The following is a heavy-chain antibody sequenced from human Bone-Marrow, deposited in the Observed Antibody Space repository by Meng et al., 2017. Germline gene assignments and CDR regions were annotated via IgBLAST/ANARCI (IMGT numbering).Heavy chain of an antibody. V-gene: IGHV3-7*01. CDR1: GGSISSSNW. CDR3: ARDRATTLPHNYLGY. Sequence: ETLSLTCAVSGGSISSSNWWSWVRQAPGKGLEWVANIKPDGSEEYYLDSVKGRFTISRDNAKNSLSLQMSSLRAEDTAVYYCARDRATTLPHNYLGYWGQGTPVTVSS. J-gene: IGHJ4*02. CDR2: IKPDGSEE. D-gene: IGHD1-14*01.